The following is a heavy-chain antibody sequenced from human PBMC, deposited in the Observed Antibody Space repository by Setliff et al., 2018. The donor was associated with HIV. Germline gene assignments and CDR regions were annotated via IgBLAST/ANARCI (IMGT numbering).Heavy chain of an antibody. V-gene: IGHV3-30*01. J-gene: IGHJ4*02. CDR3: ARDRNRGNGCYSSADH. CDR2: MSGDANSQ. CDR1: GFIFSTFP. Sequence: GGSLRLSCAASGFIFSTFPMHWVRQAPGKGLEWVAVMSGDANSQYYADSVRGRFTISRDNSKNTVYLQMNSLTTEDTAVYYCARDRNRGNGCYSSADHWGLGTLVTVSS. D-gene: IGHD2-21*01.